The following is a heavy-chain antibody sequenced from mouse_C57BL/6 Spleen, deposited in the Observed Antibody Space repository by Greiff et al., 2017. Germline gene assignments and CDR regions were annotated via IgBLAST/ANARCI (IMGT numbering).Heavy chain of an antibody. J-gene: IGHJ4*01. CDR3: ARWDGNWGYYAMDY. CDR2: LYPGDGDT. D-gene: IGHD2-1*01. Sequence: QVQLQQSGAELVKPGASVKISCKASGYAFSSYWMNWVKQRPGQGLEWIGQLYPGDGDTNYNGKFKGKATLTADKSSSTAYMQLSSLTSEDSAVYFCARWDGNWGYYAMDYWGQGTSVTVSS. V-gene: IGHV1-80*01. CDR1: GYAFSSYW.